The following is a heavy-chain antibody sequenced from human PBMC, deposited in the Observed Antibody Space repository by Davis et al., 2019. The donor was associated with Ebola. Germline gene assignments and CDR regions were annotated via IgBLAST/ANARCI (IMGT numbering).Heavy chain of an antibody. CDR3: ARRAMSLEHFQD. J-gene: IGHJ1*01. CDR2: IYPGDSDT. Sequence: KVSCKASGYSFTSYWIGWVRQMPGKGLEWMGIIYPGDSDTRYSPSFQGQVTISADKSISTAYLQWSSLKASDSAMYYCARRAMSLEHFQDWGQGTLVTVSS. V-gene: IGHV5-51*01. CDR1: GYSFTSYW.